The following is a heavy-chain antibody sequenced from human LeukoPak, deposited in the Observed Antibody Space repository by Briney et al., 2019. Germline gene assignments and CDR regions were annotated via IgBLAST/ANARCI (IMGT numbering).Heavy chain of an antibody. D-gene: IGHD2-15*01. CDR2: INHSGST. CDR3: ARVRCSGGSCPYYYYYYYMDV. CDR1: GGSFSGHY. Sequence: SETLSLTCSVYGGSFSGHYWSWIRQPPGKGLEWIGEINHSGSTNYNPSLKSRVTISVDTSKNQFSLKLRFVTAADTAVYYCARVRCSGGSCPYYYYYYYMDVWGKGTTVTVSS. J-gene: IGHJ6*03. V-gene: IGHV4-34*01.